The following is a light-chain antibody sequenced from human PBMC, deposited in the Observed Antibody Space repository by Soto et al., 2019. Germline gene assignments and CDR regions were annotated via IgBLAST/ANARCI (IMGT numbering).Light chain of an antibody. Sequence: EIVSTQSPGTLSLSPGERATLSCRASQSVRNSYLAWYQQKPGQAPRLLISGASSRATGIPDRFSGSGSGTDFTLTISRLEPEDFAVYHCHQYGSSPPTFGGGTKVETK. CDR1: QSVRNSY. J-gene: IGKJ4*01. CDR3: HQYGSSPPT. CDR2: GAS. V-gene: IGKV3-20*01.